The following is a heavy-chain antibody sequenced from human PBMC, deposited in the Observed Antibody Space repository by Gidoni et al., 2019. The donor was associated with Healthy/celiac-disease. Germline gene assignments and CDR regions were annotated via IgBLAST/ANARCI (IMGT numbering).Heavy chain of an antibody. CDR1: GYSFTIYG. Sequence: EVQLVQSGAEVKKPGESLMIPCKGSGYSFTIYGIGWVRQMPGKGLEWMGIIYPGDSDTRYSPSFQGQVTISADKSISTAYLQWSSLKASDTAMYYCASGIAAAPDPYYFDYWGQGTLVTVSS. CDR3: ASGIAAAPDPYYFDY. CDR2: IYPGDSDT. J-gene: IGHJ4*02. V-gene: IGHV5-51*01. D-gene: IGHD6-13*01.